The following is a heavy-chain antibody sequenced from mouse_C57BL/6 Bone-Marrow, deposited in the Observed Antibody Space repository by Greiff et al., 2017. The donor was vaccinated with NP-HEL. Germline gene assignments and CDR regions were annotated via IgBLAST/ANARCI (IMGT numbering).Heavy chain of an antibody. D-gene: IGHD2-1*01. CDR3: TTIYYGNPWYFDV. CDR1: GVNIKDDY. V-gene: IGHV14-4*01. J-gene: IGHJ1*03. Sequence: EVQLQQSGAELGRKGASGEGAGAGAGVNIKDDYMHWVKQRPEQGLEWIGWIDPENGDTEYASKFQGKATITADTSSNTAYLQLSSLTSEDTAVYYCTTIYYGNPWYFDVWGTGTTVTVSS. CDR2: IDPENGDT.